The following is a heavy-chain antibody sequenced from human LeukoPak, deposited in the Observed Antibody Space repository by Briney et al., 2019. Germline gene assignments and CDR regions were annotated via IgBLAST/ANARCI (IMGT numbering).Heavy chain of an antibody. V-gene: IGHV1-18*01. J-gene: IGHJ5*02. D-gene: IGHD1-26*01. CDR2: ISAYNGNT. CDR3: ASVPNPRFATSLRFDP. CDR1: GYTFTSYG. Sequence: ASVKVSCKASGYTFTSYGISWVRQAPGQGLEWMGWISAYNGNTNYAQKLQGRVTMTTDTSTSTAYMELRSLRSDDTAVYYCASVPNPRFATSLRFDPWGQGTLVTVSS.